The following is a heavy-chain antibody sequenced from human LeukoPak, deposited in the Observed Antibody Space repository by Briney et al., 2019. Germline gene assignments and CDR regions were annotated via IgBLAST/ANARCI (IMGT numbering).Heavy chain of an antibody. D-gene: IGHD2-2*01. J-gene: IGHJ6*03. CDR3: AKGPQSTYYYYMDV. CDR1: GFTVSTTA. Sequence: PGGSLRLSCAASGFTVSTTAMHWVRQAPGKGLEWVAVISFDGDEKYYADSVKGRFTISRDNSKNTLYLQMNSLRAEDTAVYYCAKGPQSTYYYYMDVWGKGTTVTVSS. CDR2: ISFDGDEK. V-gene: IGHV3-30*04.